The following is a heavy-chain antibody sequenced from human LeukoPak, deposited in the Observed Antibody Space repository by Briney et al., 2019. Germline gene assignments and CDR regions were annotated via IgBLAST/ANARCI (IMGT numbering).Heavy chain of an antibody. Sequence: GRSLRLSCAASGFTFSSYGMHWVRQAPGKGLEWVAVISYDGSNKHYADPVKGRFTISRDNSKNTLYLQMNSLRAEDTAVYYCANSHMFDYWGQGTLVTVSS. CDR2: ISYDGSNK. CDR3: ANSHMFDY. CDR1: GFTFSSYG. D-gene: IGHD2-21*01. V-gene: IGHV3-30*18. J-gene: IGHJ4*02.